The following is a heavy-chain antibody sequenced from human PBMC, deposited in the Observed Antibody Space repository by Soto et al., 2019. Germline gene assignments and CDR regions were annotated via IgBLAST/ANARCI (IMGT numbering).Heavy chain of an antibody. Sequence: EVQLLESGGGFVPPGGSLRLSCAASGFIFSDYAMTWVRQAPGKGLEWVSAISGSGGKTYYADSVKSRFTISRDSSQNMMSLQMSGLRAEDTAIYYCVKGMNYYYYYMDVWGNGTTVTVSS. J-gene: IGHJ6*03. V-gene: IGHV3-23*01. CDR3: VKGMNYYYYYMDV. CDR1: GFIFSDYA. CDR2: ISGSGGKT.